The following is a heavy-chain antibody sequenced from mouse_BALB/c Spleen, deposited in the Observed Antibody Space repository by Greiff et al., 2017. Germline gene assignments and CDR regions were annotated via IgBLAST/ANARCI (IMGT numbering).Heavy chain of an antibody. J-gene: IGHJ4*01. CDR2: ISNGGGST. V-gene: IGHV5-12-2*01. CDR1: GFTFSSYT. Sequence: EVQRVESGGGLVQPGGSLKLSCAASGFTFSSYTMSWVRQTPEKRLEWVAYISNGGGSTYYPDTVKGRFTISRDNAKNTLYLQMSSLKSEDTAMYYCARHRDYYAMDYWGQGTSVTVSS. CDR3: ARHRDYYAMDY. D-gene: IGHD3-3*01.